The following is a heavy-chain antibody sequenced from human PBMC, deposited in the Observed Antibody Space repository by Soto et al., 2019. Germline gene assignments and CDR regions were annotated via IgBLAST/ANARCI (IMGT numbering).Heavy chain of an antibody. CDR1: GYTFTGYY. Sequence: ASVKVSCKASGYTFTGYYMHWVRQAPGQGLEWMGWINPNSGGTNYAQKLQGRVTMTRDTSISTAYMELSRLRSDDTAVYSCARTRYYDHSSGYLGTIDYRGQGTMVTVSS. V-gene: IGHV1-2*02. J-gene: IGHJ4*01. CDR2: INPNSGGT. CDR3: ARTRYYDHSSGYLGTIDY. D-gene: IGHD3-22*01.